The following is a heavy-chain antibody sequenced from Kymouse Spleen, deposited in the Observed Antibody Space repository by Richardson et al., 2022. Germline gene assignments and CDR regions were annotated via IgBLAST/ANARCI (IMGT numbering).Heavy chain of an antibody. V-gene: IGHV3-53*01. D-gene: IGHD4-23*01. CDR2: IYSGGST. J-gene: IGHJ6*02. CDR1: GFTVSSNY. CDR3: AREGLRWYYYYYGMDV. Sequence: EVQLVESGGGLIQPGGSLRLSCAASGFTVSSNYMSWVRQAPGKGLEWVSVIYSGGSTYYADSVKGRFTISRDNSKNTLYLQMNSLRAEDTAVYYCAREGLRWYYYYYGMDVWGQGTTVTVSS.